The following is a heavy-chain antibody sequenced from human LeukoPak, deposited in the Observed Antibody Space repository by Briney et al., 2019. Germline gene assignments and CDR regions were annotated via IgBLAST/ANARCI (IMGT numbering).Heavy chain of an antibody. V-gene: IGHV1-69*10. CDR1: GGTFSSYA. CDR3: ARDQRKSEMATITSWFDP. J-gene: IGHJ5*02. D-gene: IGHD5-24*01. CDR2: IIPIFGIA. Sequence: GASVKVSCKASGGTFSSYAISWVRQAPGQGLEWMGGIIPIFGIANYAQKFQGRVTITADKSTSTAYMGLSSLRSEDTAVYYCARDQRKSEMATITSWFDPWGQGTLVTVSS.